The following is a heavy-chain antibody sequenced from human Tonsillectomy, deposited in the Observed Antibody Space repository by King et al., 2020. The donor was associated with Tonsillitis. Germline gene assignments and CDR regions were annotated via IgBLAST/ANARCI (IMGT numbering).Heavy chain of an antibody. CDR3: ARSVSGSFDY. V-gene: IGHV4-39*01. J-gene: IGHJ4*02. CDR2: MYYSGTM. CDR1: GGSISSSDHY. Sequence: LQLQESGPGVVKPSETLSLTCTVSGGSISSSDHYWAWIRQPPGKGLGWIGYMYYSGTMFYNPSLKSRITLSGGTSENRFSLKLSSVTAADTAVYFCARSVSGSFDYWGQGALVTVSS. D-gene: IGHD1-26*01.